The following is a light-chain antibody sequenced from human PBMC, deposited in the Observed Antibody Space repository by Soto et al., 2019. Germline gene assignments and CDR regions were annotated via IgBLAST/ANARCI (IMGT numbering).Light chain of an antibody. Sequence: EIVLTQSPGTLSLSPGERATLSCRASQSLSSSYLAWYQQKPGQAPRLLFYGASSRATGITDRFSGSGSGTDFTLTISRLEPEDFAVYYCQQYGGSPPYTFGQGTKLEIK. CDR2: GAS. J-gene: IGKJ2*01. CDR3: QQYGGSPPYT. CDR1: QSLSSSY. V-gene: IGKV3-20*01.